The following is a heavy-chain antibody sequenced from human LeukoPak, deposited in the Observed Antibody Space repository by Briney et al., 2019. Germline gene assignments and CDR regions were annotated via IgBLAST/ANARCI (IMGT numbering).Heavy chain of an antibody. CDR3: ARGPTVTTYYFDY. Sequence: SETLSLTCTVSGGSISSYYWSWIRQPPGKGLEWIGYIYYSGSTNYNPSLKSRVTISVDTSKNQFSLKLSSVTAADTAVYYCARGPTVTTYYFDYWGQGTLVTVSS. V-gene: IGHV4-59*01. CDR1: GGSISSYY. J-gene: IGHJ4*02. CDR2: IYYSGST. D-gene: IGHD4-11*01.